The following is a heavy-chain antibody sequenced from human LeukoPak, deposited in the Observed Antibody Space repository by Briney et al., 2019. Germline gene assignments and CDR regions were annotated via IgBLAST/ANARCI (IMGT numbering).Heavy chain of an antibody. Sequence: GGPLRLSCSASGFTFSSYAMHWVRQAPGKGLEYVSAISSNGGSTYYADSVKGRFTISRDNSKNTLYLQMSSLRAEDTAVYYCVKDRRIVGATPLFDYWGQGTLVTVSS. J-gene: IGHJ4*02. CDR2: ISSNGGST. CDR3: VKDRRIVGATPLFDY. CDR1: GFTFSSYA. V-gene: IGHV3-64D*06. D-gene: IGHD1-26*01.